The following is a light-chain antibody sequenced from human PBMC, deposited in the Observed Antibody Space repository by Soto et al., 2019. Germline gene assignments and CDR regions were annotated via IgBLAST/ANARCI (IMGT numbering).Light chain of an antibody. CDR1: QSINSY. Sequence: DIQMTQSPSSLSASVGDRVTITCRASQSINSYLNWYQQKPGKAPKLLIYDATSLQSGVPSRFSGSISGTDFTLTICSLQPEDFATYYCQQSYSTPRTFGQGTKLEIK. CDR2: DAT. V-gene: IGKV1-39*01. CDR3: QQSYSTPRT. J-gene: IGKJ1*01.